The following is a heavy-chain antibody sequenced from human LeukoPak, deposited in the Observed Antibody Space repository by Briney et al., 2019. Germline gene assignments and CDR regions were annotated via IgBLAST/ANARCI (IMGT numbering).Heavy chain of an antibody. J-gene: IGHJ3*02. CDR1: GGSISSRSYY. CDR3: AIVTSVRDAFDI. Sequence: SETLSLTCTVSGGSISSRSYYWGWIRQPPGKGLEWIGSIYYSGSTYYNPSLKSRVTISVDTSKNQFTLKLSSVTAADTAVYYCAIVTSVRDAFDIWGQGTMVTVSS. V-gene: IGHV4-39*06. D-gene: IGHD3-16*02. CDR2: IYYSGST.